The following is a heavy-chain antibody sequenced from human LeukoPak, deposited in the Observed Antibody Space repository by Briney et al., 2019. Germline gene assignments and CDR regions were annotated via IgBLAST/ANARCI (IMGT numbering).Heavy chain of an antibody. CDR3: ARGSTFGGVISDF. CDR2: IKQDGSEK. J-gene: IGHJ4*02. D-gene: IGHD3-16*02. V-gene: IGHV3-7*03. Sequence: GGSLRLSCAASGFTFSSYSMNWVRQAPGKGLEWVANIKQDGSEKYYVDSVKGRFTISRDNANNSLHLQMNSLRVEDTGIYFCARGSTFGGVISDFWGQGTLVTVSS. CDR1: GFTFSSYS.